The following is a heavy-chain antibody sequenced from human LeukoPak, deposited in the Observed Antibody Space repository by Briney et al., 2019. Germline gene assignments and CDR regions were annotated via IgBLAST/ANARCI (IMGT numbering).Heavy chain of an antibody. CDR3: ARDPGSSAFDL. Sequence: GGSLRLSCAASGLNFTAFWMSWVRHTPEEGLEFVANINRDSSVKNYVDSVKGRFTISRDNAKKSLFLELNSLRADDTAVFYCARDPGSSAFDLWGKGSLVTFST. CDR1: GLNFTAFW. D-gene: IGHD1-14*01. J-gene: IGHJ4*02. CDR2: INRDSSVK. V-gene: IGHV3-7*01.